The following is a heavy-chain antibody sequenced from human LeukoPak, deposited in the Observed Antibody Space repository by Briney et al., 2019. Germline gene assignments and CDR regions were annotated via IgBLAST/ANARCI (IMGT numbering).Heavy chain of an antibody. V-gene: IGHV3-48*01. CDR2: ISSSSSTI. J-gene: IGHJ4*02. D-gene: IGHD6-13*01. CDR3: ARGFIAAAPFDY. CDR1: GFTFSSYS. Sequence: AGGSLRLSCAASGFTFSSYSMTWGRQAPGKGLGWVSYISSSSSTIYDADSVRGRFTISRDNAKNSLYLQMNSLRADDTAVYYCARGFIAAAPFDYWGQGTLVTVSS.